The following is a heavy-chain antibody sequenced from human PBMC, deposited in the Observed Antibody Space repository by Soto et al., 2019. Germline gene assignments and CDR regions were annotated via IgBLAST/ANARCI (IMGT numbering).Heavy chain of an antibody. CDR3: ARPILKPDNWFDP. D-gene: IGHD3-10*01. CDR1: GGSISSSSYY. J-gene: IGHJ5*02. V-gene: IGHV4-39*01. CDR2: IYYSGST. Sequence: ASETLSLTCTVSGGSISSSSYYWGWIRQPPGKGLEWIGSIYYSGSTYYNPSLKSRVTISVDTSKNQFSLKLSSVTAADTAVYYCARPILKPDNWFDPWGQGTLVTVSS.